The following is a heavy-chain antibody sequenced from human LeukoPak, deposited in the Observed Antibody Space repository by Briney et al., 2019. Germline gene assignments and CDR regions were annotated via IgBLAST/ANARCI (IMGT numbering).Heavy chain of an antibody. J-gene: IGHJ4*02. CDR1: GFTFSSYS. Sequence: GGSLRLSCAASGFTFSSYSMNWVRQAPGKGLEWVSSISSSSSYIYYADSVKGRFTISRDNAKNSLYLQMNSLRAEDTAVYYCARHGGDSSWFDYWGQGTLVTVSS. V-gene: IGHV3-21*01. D-gene: IGHD6-13*01. CDR2: ISSSSSYI. CDR3: ARHGGDSSWFDY.